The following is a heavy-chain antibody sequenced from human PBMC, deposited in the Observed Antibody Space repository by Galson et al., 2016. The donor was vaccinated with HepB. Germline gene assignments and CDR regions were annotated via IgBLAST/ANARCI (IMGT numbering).Heavy chain of an antibody. CDR2: ITDYNGNT. Sequence: SVKVSCKASGYTFTSFTIGWVRQAPGQGLEWMGWITDYNGNTNYAQKLQGRVTMTTDTSTSTAYMQLRSLRSDDTAVYYCARIGYDNSGYFPDFWGQVTLVPVSS. CDR1: GYTFTSFT. D-gene: IGHD3-22*01. V-gene: IGHV1-18*01. J-gene: IGHJ4*02. CDR3: ARIGYDNSGYFPDF.